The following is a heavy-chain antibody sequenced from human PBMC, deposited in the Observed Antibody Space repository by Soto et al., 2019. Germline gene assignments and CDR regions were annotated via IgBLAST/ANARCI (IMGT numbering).Heavy chain of an antibody. CDR3: ARDRPYYYDSSGYYPS. CDR2: ISSSSSYI. D-gene: IGHD3-22*01. J-gene: IGHJ4*02. CDR1: GFTFSSYI. Sequence: PGGSLRLSFAASGFTFSSYIMNWVRPAPGKGLEWVSSISSSSSYIYYADSVKGRFTISRDNAKNSLYLQMNSLRAEDTAVYYYARDRPYYYDSSGYYPSWGQGTLVTVSS. V-gene: IGHV3-21*01.